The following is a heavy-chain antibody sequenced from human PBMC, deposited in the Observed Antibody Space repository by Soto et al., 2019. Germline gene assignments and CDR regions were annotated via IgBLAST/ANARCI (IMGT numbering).Heavy chain of an antibody. CDR1: GFTFSNYA. V-gene: IGHV3-23*01. J-gene: IGHJ4*02. CDR3: AKDRVKNYDDSESYVDY. Sequence: GGSLRLSCAASGFTFSNYAMSWVRQAPGKGLEWVSTISGNAYSTYYADSVKGRFTVSRDNSKNTLYLQMNSLKAEDTAVYYCAKDRVKNYDDSESYVDYWAQRTLVTVSS. CDR2: ISGNAYST. D-gene: IGHD3-10*01.